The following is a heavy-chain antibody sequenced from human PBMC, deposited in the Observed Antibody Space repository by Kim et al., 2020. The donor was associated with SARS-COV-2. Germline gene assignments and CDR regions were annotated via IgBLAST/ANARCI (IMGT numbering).Heavy chain of an antibody. CDR1: GYTFTSYA. J-gene: IGHJ3*02. CDR3: ARVGSEKEYYDILTGYSDDAFDI. D-gene: IGHD3-9*01. V-gene: IGHV1-3*01. Sequence: ASVKVSCKASGYTFTSYAMHWVRQAPGQRLEWMGWINAGNGNTKYSQKFQGRVTITRDTSASTAYMELSSLRSEDTAVYYCARVGSEKEYYDILTGYSDDAFDIWGQGTMVTVSS. CDR2: INAGNGNT.